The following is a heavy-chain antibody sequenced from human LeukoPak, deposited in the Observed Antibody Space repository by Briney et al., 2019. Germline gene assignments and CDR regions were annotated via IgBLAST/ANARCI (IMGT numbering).Heavy chain of an antibody. D-gene: IGHD6-19*01. CDR2: INGYNGNT. CDR3: AREGWGTYSSGPYHFDY. V-gene: IGHV1-18*04. J-gene: IGHJ4*02. CDR1: GYTFTRNG. Sequence: GASVKVSCKASGYTFTRNGISWVRQAPGQGLEWMGWINGYNGNTKYAQKLQGRVTMTTDTSTTTAYMELRSLRSDDTAVYYCAREGWGTYSSGPYHFDYWGQGTLITVSS.